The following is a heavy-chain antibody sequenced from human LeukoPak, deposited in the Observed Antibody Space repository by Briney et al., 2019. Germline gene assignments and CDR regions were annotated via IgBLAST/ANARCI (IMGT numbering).Heavy chain of an antibody. D-gene: IGHD6-19*01. V-gene: IGHV4-39*06. J-gene: IGHJ6*03. Sequence: SETLSLTCTVPGGSISSSSYYWGWIRQPRGRGLEWIVRIYYSGSTYYNTSLKSRVTISVKTTKNKFTRKLRSMTAADTAVYYCARVASYSSGWYRYYYYYYMDVWGKGTTVTVSS. CDR3: ARVASYSSGWYRYYYYYYMDV. CDR1: GGSISSSSYY. CDR2: IYYSGST.